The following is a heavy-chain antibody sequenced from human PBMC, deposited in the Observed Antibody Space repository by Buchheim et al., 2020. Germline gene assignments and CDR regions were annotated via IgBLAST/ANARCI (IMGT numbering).Heavy chain of an antibody. CDR2: IKSKTDGGTT. V-gene: IGHV3-15*01. J-gene: IGHJ4*02. Sequence: EVQLVESGGGLVKPGGSLRLSCAASGFTFSNAWMSWVRQAPGKGLEWVGRIKSKTDGGTTDYAAPVKGRFTISRDDSKNSLYLQMNSLKTEDTAVNYCTTDRITMVREELDYFDYWGQGTL. CDR3: TTDRITMVREELDYFDY. D-gene: IGHD3-10*01. CDR1: GFTFSNAW.